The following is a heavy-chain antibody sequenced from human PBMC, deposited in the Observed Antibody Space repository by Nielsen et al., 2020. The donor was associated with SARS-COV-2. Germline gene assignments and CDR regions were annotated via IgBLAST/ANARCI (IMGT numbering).Heavy chain of an antibody. J-gene: IGHJ5*02. Sequence: GSLRLSCAVSGGSISSNNWWSWVRQPPGKGLEWIGEIYHRGSTNYNPSLKSRVTISVDTSKNQFSLKLSSVTAADTAVYYCAREGGHCSSTSCLVWFDPWGQGTLVTVSS. CDR2: IYHRGST. CDR3: AREGGHCSSTSCLVWFDP. CDR1: GGSISSNNW. D-gene: IGHD2-2*01. V-gene: IGHV4-4*02.